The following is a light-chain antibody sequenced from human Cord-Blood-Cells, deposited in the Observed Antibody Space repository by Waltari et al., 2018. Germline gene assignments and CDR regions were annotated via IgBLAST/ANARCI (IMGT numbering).Light chain of an antibody. V-gene: IGKV3-20*01. J-gene: IGKJ3*01. CDR1: QSVGNSY. Sequence: ELVLTQSPGTLSLSPGERATLSCRASQSVGNSYLAWYQQKHGQAPRLLIYGASSRATGIPDRFSGSGSGTDFTLTISRLEPEDFAVYYCQQYGSSFTFGPGTKVDIK. CDR2: GAS. CDR3: QQYGSSFT.